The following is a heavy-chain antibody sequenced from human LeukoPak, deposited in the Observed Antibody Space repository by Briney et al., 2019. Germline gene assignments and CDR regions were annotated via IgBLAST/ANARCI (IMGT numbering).Heavy chain of an antibody. Sequence: SETLSLTCTAPGGSISSYYWSWSRQPPGKGLKRIGYTYYSGSTNYNPSLKSRVTISVDTSKNQFSLKLGSVTAADTAVYYCARDGYGVLFDYWGQGTLVTVSS. CDR1: GGSISSYY. CDR2: TYYSGST. V-gene: IGHV4-59*12. J-gene: IGHJ4*02. CDR3: ARDGYGVLFDY. D-gene: IGHD4-17*01.